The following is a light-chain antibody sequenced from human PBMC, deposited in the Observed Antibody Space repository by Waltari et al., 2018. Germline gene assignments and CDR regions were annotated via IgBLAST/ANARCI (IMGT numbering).Light chain of an antibody. J-gene: IGLJ1*01. CDR2: EVN. CDR3: SSYTGRSTLLYV. V-gene: IGLV2-14*01. CDR1: RSDVGRYNY. Sequence: QSALTQPASVSGSPGQSITISCTGTRSDVGRYNYVAWYQQYPGKAPKLMISEVNNRPAGISNRFSGSKSGNSASLTISGLQAEDEADYYCSSYTGRSTLLYVFGTGTKVTVL.